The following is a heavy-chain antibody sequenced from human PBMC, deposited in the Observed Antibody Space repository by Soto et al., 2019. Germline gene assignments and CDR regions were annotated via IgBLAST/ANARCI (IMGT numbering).Heavy chain of an antibody. CDR3: ARGFVETAMAFDY. V-gene: IGHV4-31*03. D-gene: IGHD5-18*01. J-gene: IGHJ4*02. Sequence: QVQLQESGPGLVKPSQTLSLACSVSGASINSGGYFWSWIRQLPGKGLEWIGYIHYSGSTYYYPSLKSRVVMSMDTSKNDFSLKLSSVTAADTAVFYCARGFVETAMAFDYWGQGALVTVSS. CDR1: GASINSGGYF. CDR2: IHYSGST.